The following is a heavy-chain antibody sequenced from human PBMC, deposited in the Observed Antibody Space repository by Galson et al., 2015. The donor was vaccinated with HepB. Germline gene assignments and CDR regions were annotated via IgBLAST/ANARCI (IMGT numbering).Heavy chain of an antibody. CDR2: FDPEDGET. CDR1: GYTLTELS. J-gene: IGHJ4*02. D-gene: IGHD3-22*01. CDR3: ARYDRRSYDKADY. Sequence: SVKVSCKVSGYTLTELSMHWVRQAPGKGLEWMGGFDPEDGETIYAQKFQGRVTIAADESTSTAYMELSSLRSEDTAVYYCARYDRRSYDKADYWGQGTLVTVSS. V-gene: IGHV1-24*01.